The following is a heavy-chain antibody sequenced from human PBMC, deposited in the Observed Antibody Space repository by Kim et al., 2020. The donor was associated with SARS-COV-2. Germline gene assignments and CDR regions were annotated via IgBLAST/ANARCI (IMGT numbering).Heavy chain of an antibody. J-gene: IGHJ4*02. D-gene: IGHD1-20*01. CDR2: ISAYNGKT. CDR1: GYTFNTSG. V-gene: IGHV1-18*01. Sequence: ASVKVSCKASGYTFNTSGFSWVRQAPGQGLEWKGWISAYNGKTNFAQKFQGRVTMTTDTSTSTAYMELRSLRSDDTAVYYCATVAGGYNWNYFDYWGQGTLVTVSS. CDR3: ATVAGGYNWNYFDY.